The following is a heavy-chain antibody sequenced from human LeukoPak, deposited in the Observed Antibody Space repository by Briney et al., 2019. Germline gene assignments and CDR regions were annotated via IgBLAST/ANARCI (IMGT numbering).Heavy chain of an antibody. V-gene: IGHV3-21*01. CDR1: GFTFSSYS. Sequence: GGSLRLSCAASGFTFSSYSMNWVRQAPGKGLEWVSSISSSSSYIYYADSVKGRFTISRDNAKNSLYLQMNSLRADDTAVYYCARDAPLVYSGSFTDAFDIWGQGTMVTVSS. CDR3: ARDAPLVYSGSFTDAFDI. J-gene: IGHJ3*02. D-gene: IGHD1-26*01. CDR2: ISSSSSYI.